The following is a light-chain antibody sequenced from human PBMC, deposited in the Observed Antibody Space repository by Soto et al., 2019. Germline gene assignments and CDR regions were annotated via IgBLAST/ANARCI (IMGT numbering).Light chain of an antibody. CDR2: EVS. Sequence: QSALTQPASVSGSPGQSITISCTGISSDVGGYNYVSWYQQHPGKAPKLMIYEVSNRPSGVSNRFSGSKSGNTASLTISGLQAEDEADYYCSSYTSSSTSSYVFGTGTKLTVL. V-gene: IGLV2-14*01. CDR1: SSDVGGYNY. CDR3: SSYTSSSTSSYV. J-gene: IGLJ1*01.